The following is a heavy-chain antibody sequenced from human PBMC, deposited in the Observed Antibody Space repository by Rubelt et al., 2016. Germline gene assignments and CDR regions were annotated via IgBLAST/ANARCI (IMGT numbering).Heavy chain of an antibody. Sequence: QVQLVQSGAEVKKPGASVKVSCKASGYTFTSYAMHWVRQAPGQRLEWMGWINAGNGNTKYSQKCQGRVTITRDTSASTAYMELSSLRSEDTAVYYCARDPYGDRHHDYWGQGTLVTVSS. V-gene: IGHV1-3*01. J-gene: IGHJ4*02. D-gene: IGHD4-17*01. CDR3: ARDPYGDRHHDY. CDR1: GYTFTSYA. CDR2: INAGNGNT.